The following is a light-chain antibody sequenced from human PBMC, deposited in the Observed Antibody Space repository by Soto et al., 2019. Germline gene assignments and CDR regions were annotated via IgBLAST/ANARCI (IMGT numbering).Light chain of an antibody. CDR3: QQLNSYPIT. Sequence: DIQMTQSPSTLSASVGDSVTITCRASQSISSWLAWYQQKPGKAPKLLIYKASSLESGVPSRFSGSGSGTEFTLTISSLQPEDFATYYCQQLNSYPITFGQGTRLEI. V-gene: IGKV1-5*03. CDR2: KAS. J-gene: IGKJ5*01. CDR1: QSISSW.